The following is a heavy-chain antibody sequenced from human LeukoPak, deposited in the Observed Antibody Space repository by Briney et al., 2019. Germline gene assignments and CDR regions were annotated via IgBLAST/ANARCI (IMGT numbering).Heavy chain of an antibody. CDR2: INSGGNA. V-gene: IGHV3-53*01. CDR1: GFTVSSNY. D-gene: IGHD3-22*01. CDR3: ARSQGGTMSLRHFDL. J-gene: IGHJ2*01. Sequence: GGSLRLSCAASGFTVSSNYMNWVRQAPGKGLEWVSVINSGGNAYYADSVKGGFTISRDNSKNMLYLQMNSLRAEDTAVYYCARSQGGTMSLRHFDLWGRGTLVTVSS.